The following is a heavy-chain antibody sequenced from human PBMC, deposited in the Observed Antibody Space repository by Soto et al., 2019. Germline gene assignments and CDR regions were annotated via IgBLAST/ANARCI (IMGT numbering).Heavy chain of an antibody. V-gene: IGHV4-34*02. Sequence: QVQLQQWGAGLLKPSETLSLTCAVSGGSFSGNYWTWIRQPPGKGLEWIGEISHSGNTNYNPSLKSRVTISADTSKNQFSLNLSSVTAADTADYYCAREHLPGGNSFYFDYWGQGSRVTVSS. CDR2: ISHSGNT. J-gene: IGHJ4*02. CDR3: AREHLPGGNSFYFDY. D-gene: IGHD4-4*01. CDR1: GGSFSGNY.